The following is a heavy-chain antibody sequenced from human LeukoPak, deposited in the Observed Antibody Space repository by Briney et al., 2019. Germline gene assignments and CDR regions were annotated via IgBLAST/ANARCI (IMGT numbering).Heavy chain of an antibody. CDR3: ARAVLYYDFWSGYHNRFDP. CDR2: IKQDGSEK. V-gene: IGHV3-7*01. CDR1: GFTFSSYW. Sequence: GGSLRLSCAASGFTFSSYWMSWVRQAPGKGLEWVANIKQDGSEKYYVDSVKGRFTISRDNAKNSLYLQMNSLRAEDTAVYYCARAVLYYDFWSGYHNRFDPWGQGTLVTVSS. J-gene: IGHJ5*02. D-gene: IGHD3-3*01.